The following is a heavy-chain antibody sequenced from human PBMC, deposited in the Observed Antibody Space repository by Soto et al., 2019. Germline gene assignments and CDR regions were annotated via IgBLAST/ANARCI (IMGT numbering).Heavy chain of an antibody. V-gene: IGHV1-69*02. CDR3: ASSYGSGYRAFDY. J-gene: IGHJ4*02. CDR2: VNPILSMS. CDR1: GVTYNFYS. Sequence: QVQLVQSGAEVKRPGSSVKVSYKASGVTYNFYSINWVRQAPGVGLEWVGRVNPILSMSNYAQRFQGRVTMTADKSTSTAYMELRSLRSEDTAIYYCASSYGSGYRAFDYWGQGALVTVSS. D-gene: IGHD3-10*01.